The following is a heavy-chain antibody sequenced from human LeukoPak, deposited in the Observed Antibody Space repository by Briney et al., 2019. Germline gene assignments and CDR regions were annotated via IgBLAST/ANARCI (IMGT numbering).Heavy chain of an antibody. D-gene: IGHD2-21*02. CDR1: RFTFSNYG. J-gene: IGHJ6*02. CDR2: IKQDGTVQ. Sequence: GGSLRLSCAASRFTFSNYGVNWVRQAPGKGLQWLANIKQDGTVQHYVDSVKGRFTISRDNAKNSLFLQMNSLRAEDTALYYCARDYTATGAMDVWGQGTTVTVS. CDR3: ARDYTATGAMDV. V-gene: IGHV3-7*01.